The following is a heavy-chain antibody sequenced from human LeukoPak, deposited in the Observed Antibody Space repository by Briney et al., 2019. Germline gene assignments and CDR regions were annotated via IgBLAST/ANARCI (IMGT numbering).Heavy chain of an antibody. V-gene: IGHV4-61*01. CDR3: ARERGQDSSGSEFDY. CDR1: GGSVSSGSYN. Sequence: SETLSLTCTVCGGSVSSGSYNWSWIRQPPGKGLEWIGYIYYSGSTNYNPSLKSRVTISVDTSKNQFSLKLSSVTAADTAVYYCARERGQDSSGSEFDYWEQGTLVTVSS. D-gene: IGHD3-22*01. J-gene: IGHJ4*02. CDR2: IYYSGST.